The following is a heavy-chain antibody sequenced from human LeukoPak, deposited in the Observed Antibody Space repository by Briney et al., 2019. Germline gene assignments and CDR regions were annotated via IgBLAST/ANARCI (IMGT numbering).Heavy chain of an antibody. CDR1: GFTFSSYW. J-gene: IGHJ4*02. CDR3: ARGLESAVSFDY. V-gene: IGHV3-7*01. Sequence: GGSLRLSCAASGFTFSSYWMSWVRQAPGKGLEWVANIKQDGSEKYYVDSMKGRFTISRDNAKNSLYLQMNSLRAEDMAVYYCARGLESAVSFDYWGQGTLATVSS. CDR2: IKQDGSEK.